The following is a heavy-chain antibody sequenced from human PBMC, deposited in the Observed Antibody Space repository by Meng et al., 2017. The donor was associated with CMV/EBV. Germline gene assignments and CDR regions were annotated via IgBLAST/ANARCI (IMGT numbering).Heavy chain of an antibody. CDR2: ISSSGSTI. CDR1: GFTFSDYY. J-gene: IGHJ4*02. V-gene: IGHV3-11*04. Sequence: GESLKISCAASGFTFSDYYMSWIRQAPGKGLEWVSYISSSGSTIYYADSVKGRFTISRDNAKNSLYLQMNSLRAEDTAVYYCARAGGMYVGGSGIDYFDHWGQGTLVTVSS. D-gene: IGHD3-10*01. CDR3: ARAGGMYVGGSGIDYFDH.